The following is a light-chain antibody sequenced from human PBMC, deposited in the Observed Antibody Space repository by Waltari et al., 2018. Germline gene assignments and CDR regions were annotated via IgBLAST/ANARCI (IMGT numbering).Light chain of an antibody. CDR3: NSRDSSGNPL. V-gene: IGLV3-19*01. CDR2: GKN. J-gene: IGLJ2*01. Sequence: SSELTQDPAVSVALGQTVRITCQGDSLRSYYASWYQQKPGQAPVLVIYGKNNRPSGIPDRCAGSSSGNTASLTITGAQAEDEADYYCNSRDSSGNPLFGGGTKLTVL. CDR1: SLRSYY.